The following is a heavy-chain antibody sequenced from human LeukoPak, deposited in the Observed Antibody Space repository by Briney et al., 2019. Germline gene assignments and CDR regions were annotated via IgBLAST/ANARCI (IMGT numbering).Heavy chain of an antibody. CDR2: ISWNSGSL. D-gene: IGHD6-13*01. V-gene: IGHV3-9*01. CDR1: GFTFDDYA. CDR3: AKDIGSSWYGVDY. J-gene: IGHJ4*02. Sequence: PGRSLRLSCAASGFTFDDYAMHWVRQAPGKGLEWVSGISWNSGSLGYADSVKGRFTISRDNAKNSLYLQMNSLRAEDTALYYCAKDIGSSWYGVDYWGQGTLVTVSS.